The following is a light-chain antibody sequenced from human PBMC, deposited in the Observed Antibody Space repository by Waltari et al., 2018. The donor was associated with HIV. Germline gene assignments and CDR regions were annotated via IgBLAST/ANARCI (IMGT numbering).Light chain of an antibody. CDR1: NLGERY. CDR3: QAWDSNTAV. J-gene: IGLJ1*01. V-gene: IGLV3-1*01. CDR2: QGS. Sequence: SYDLTQPPSVSVSPGQTANIPCYGHNLGERYVCWFQQKPGQSPVVVIYQGSKLPPGIPNRFSGSHSGSTATLTITGTQAVDEADYYCQAWDSNTAVFGPGTKVTVL.